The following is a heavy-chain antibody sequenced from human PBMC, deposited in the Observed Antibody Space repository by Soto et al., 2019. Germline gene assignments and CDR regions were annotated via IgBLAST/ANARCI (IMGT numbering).Heavy chain of an antibody. CDR2: ISAYNGNT. CDR3: ARDKVRGPGDYYYYGMDV. D-gene: IGHD2-2*01. V-gene: IGHV1-18*01. J-gene: IGHJ6*02. Sequence: ASVKVSCKASGYTFTSYGISWVRQAPGQGLEWMGWISAYNGNTNYAQKLQGRVTMTTDTSTSTAYMELRSLRSDDTAVFYCARDKVRGPGDYYYYGMDVWGQGTTVTVSS. CDR1: GYTFTSYG.